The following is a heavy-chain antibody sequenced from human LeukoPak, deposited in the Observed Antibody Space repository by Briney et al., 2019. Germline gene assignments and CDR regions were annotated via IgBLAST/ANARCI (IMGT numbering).Heavy chain of an antibody. J-gene: IGHJ4*02. CDR1: GGSFSGYY. Sequence: SETLSLTCAVYGGSFSGYYWSWIRQPPGKGLEWIGEINHSGSTNYNPSLKSRVSISVDTSKNQFSLKLSSVTAADTAVYYCASHMVRRCFDYWGQGTLVTVSS. V-gene: IGHV4-34*01. D-gene: IGHD3-10*01. CDR3: ASHMVRRCFDY. CDR2: INHSGST.